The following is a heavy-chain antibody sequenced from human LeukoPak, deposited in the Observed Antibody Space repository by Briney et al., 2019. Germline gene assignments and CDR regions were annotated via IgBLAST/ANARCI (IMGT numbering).Heavy chain of an antibody. CDR1: GFTFSSYW. Sequence: PGGSLRLSCAASGFTFSSYWMSWVRQAPGKGLEWVANIKQDGSEKYYADSVKGRFTISRDNSKNTLYLQMNSLRAEDTAVYYCARVSTTPYYYYGMDVWGQGTTVTVSS. V-gene: IGHV3-7*01. D-gene: IGHD1-14*01. CDR3: ARVSTTPYYYYGMDV. CDR2: IKQDGSEK. J-gene: IGHJ6*02.